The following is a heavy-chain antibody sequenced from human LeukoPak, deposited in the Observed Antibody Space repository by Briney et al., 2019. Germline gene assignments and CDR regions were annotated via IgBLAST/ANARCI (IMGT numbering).Heavy chain of an antibody. V-gene: IGHV3-74*01. Sequence: GGSLRLSCAASGFIFSGYWLYWVRQAPGQGLVWVSRINTDGSDTSHADSVKGRFTISRDNAKNTVYLQMNSLRAEDAAVYYCAKGTQWELQDWGQGTLVTVSS. CDR2: INTDGSDT. CDR1: GFIFSGYW. CDR3: AKGTQWELQD. D-gene: IGHD1-26*01. J-gene: IGHJ4*01.